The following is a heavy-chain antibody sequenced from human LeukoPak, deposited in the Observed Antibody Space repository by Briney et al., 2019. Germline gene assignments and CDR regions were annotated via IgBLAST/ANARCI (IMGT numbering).Heavy chain of an antibody. J-gene: IGHJ4*02. CDR3: ARDFSTMVRGVIPFDY. CDR2: ISSSSSYL. V-gene: IGHV3-21*01. D-gene: IGHD3-10*01. CDR1: GFTFSTYT. Sequence: PGGSLRLSCAASGFTFSTYTMNWVRQAPGKGLEWVSSISSSSSYLYYADSVKGRFTISRDNAKNSLYLQMNSLRAEDTAVYYCARDFSTMVRGVIPFDYWGQGTLVTVSS.